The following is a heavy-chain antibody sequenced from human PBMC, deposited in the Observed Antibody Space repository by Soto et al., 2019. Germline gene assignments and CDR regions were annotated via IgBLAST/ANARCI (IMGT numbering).Heavy chain of an antibody. CDR3: GRQPGHCGSTACFGYYSVDV. CDR2: IYYSGST. D-gene: IGHD2-2*01. CDR1: GGSISSSSYS. J-gene: IGHJ6*02. V-gene: IGHV4-39*01. Sequence: QLQLQESGPRLVKPSETLSLTCSVSGGSISSSSYSWGWIRQPPGKGLEWIGTIYYSGSTHYNPSLEGRVAISADPPNNQLSLGLSSVTAADTAVYYCGRQPGHCGSTACFGYYSVDVWGQGTTVTVS.